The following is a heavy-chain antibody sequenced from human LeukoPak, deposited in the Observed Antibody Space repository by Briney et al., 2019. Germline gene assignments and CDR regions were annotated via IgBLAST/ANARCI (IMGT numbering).Heavy chain of an antibody. CDR1: GFTFSSYA. V-gene: IGHV3-23*01. CDR2: ISGSGGST. Sequence: GGSLRLSCAASGFTFSSYAMSWVRQAPGKGLEWVSAISGSGGSTYYADSVKGRFTISRDNSKNTLYLQMNSLRAEDTAVYYCAKDSSSWYFLRAAYNWFDPWGQGTLVTVSS. J-gene: IGHJ5*02. CDR3: AKDSSSWYFLRAAYNWFDP. D-gene: IGHD6-13*01.